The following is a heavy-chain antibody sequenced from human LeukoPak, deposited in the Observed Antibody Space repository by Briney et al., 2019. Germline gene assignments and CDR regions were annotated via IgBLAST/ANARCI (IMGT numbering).Heavy chain of an antibody. CDR2: ISGGSVRT. D-gene: IGHD5-12*01. CDR1: GFTFSNYA. V-gene: IGHV3-23*01. J-gene: IGHJ4*02. Sequence: PGGSLRLSCAASGFTFSNYAMSWVRQAPGKGLEWVSTISGGSVRTYYAGSVKGRFTISRDHSENTLYLQMNSLRAEDTAVYHCAKHGRGNNSRDYFDYWGQGTLVTVSS. CDR3: AKHGRGNNSRDYFDY.